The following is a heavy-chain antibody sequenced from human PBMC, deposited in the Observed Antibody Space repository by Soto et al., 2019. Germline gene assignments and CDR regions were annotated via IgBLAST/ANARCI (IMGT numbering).Heavy chain of an antibody. CDR1: GFSFSDYA. Sequence: PGGSLRLSCAASGFSFSDYAMSWVRQAPGKGLEWVPVISGSGGSTHYADSVRGRFTVSRDNSKNSLSLRMNSLRDEDTAVYFCAKRSPYSSGWYSPIFDYWGQGA. D-gene: IGHD6-13*01. J-gene: IGHJ4*02. V-gene: IGHV3-23*01. CDR2: ISGSGGST. CDR3: AKRSPYSSGWYSPIFDY.